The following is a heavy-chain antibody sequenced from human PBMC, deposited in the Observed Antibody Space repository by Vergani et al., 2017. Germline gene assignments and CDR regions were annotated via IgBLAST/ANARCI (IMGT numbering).Heavy chain of an antibody. Sequence: QVQLVQSGAEVKKPGASVKVSCKASGYTFTSYYMHWVRQAPGQGLEWMGIINPSGGSTSYAQKFQGRVTMTRDTSTSTVYMELRSLRSADTAVYYCARFSAVAGTEWGQGTLVTVSS. CDR3: ARFSAVAGTE. CDR2: INPSGGST. J-gene: IGHJ4*02. CDR1: GYTFTSYY. D-gene: IGHD6-19*01. V-gene: IGHV1-46*01.